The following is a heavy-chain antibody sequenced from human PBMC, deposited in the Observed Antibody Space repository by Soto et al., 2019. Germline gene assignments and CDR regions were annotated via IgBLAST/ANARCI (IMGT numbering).Heavy chain of an antibody. CDR3: AKDHGNYYGSGNFDY. V-gene: IGHV3-9*01. CDR1: GFTFDDYA. Sequence: GGSLRLSCAASGFTFDDYAMHWVRQAPGKGLEWVSGISWNSGSIGYADSVKGRFTISRDNAKNSLYLQMNSLRAEDTALYYCAKDHGNYYGSGNFDYWGQGTLVTVSS. D-gene: IGHD3-10*01. CDR2: ISWNSGSI. J-gene: IGHJ4*02.